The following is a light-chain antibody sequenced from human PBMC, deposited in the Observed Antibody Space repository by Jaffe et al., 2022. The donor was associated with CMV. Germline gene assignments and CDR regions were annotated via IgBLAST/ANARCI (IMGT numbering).Light chain of an antibody. CDR2: ENN. V-gene: IGLV1-51*01. CDR1: NSNIGNNY. Sequence: QSVLTQPPSVSAAPGQRVTISCSGSNSNIGNNYVSWYQQLPGTAPKLLIYENNKRPSGIPDRFSGSRSGTSATLGITGLQTGDEANYFCGTWDTSLSAWVFGGGTKVTVL. J-gene: IGLJ3*02. CDR3: GTWDTSLSAWV.